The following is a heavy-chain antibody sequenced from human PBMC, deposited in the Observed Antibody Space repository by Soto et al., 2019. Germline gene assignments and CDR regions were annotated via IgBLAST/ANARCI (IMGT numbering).Heavy chain of an antibody. V-gene: IGHV3-30*18. J-gene: IGHJ4*02. CDR2: ISYDGSNK. CDR3: AKDGGRYYYDSSGYYYPVYFDY. CDR1: GFTFSSYG. D-gene: IGHD3-22*01. Sequence: QVQLVESGGGVVQPGRSLRLSCAASGFTFSSYGMHWVRQAPGKGLEWVAVISYDGSNKYYADSVKGRFTISRDNSKNTLYLQMNSLRAEDTAVYYCAKDGGRYYYDSSGYYYPVYFDYWGQGTLVTVSS.